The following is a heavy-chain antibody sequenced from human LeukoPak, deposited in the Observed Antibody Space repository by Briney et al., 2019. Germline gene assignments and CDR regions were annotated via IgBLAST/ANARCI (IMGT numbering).Heavy chain of an antibody. J-gene: IGHJ4*02. CDR1: GFTFSSYS. CDR3: ARGRVGAIYYFDD. D-gene: IGHD1-26*01. V-gene: IGHV3-48*01. Sequence: GGSLGLSCAASGFTFSSYSMNWVRQAPGKGLEWVSYISSSSSTIYYADSVKGRFTISRDNAKNSLYLQMNSLRAEDTAVYYCARGRVGAIYYFDDWGQRTLVTVSS. CDR2: ISSSSSTI.